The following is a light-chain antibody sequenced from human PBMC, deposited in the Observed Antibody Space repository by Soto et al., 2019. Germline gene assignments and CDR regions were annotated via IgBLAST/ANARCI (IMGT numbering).Light chain of an antibody. J-gene: IGKJ1*01. CDR1: QIVSSNY. CDR3: QQPSNWPWT. CDR2: AAS. V-gene: IGKV3-11*01. Sequence: LYAGERAAQGGRASQIVSSNYLAWYQQKRGQAPRLLIYAASARATGIPARFSGSGSGTDFPLTITTLAPEHFPVYYCQQPSNWPWTFAQGTKVDIK.